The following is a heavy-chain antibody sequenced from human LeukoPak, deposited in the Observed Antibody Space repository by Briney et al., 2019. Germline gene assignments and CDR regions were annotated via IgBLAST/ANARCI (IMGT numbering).Heavy chain of an antibody. D-gene: IGHD5-18*01. V-gene: IGHV4-30-2*01. CDR2: ISHTGGT. J-gene: IGHJ5*02. Sequence: SQTLSLTCTVSGGSISDADYYWTWIRQPPGGGLEWIGYISHTGGTYYNSSLLSRVTISVDRSKNQFFLTLGSVTAADTAVYFCARHPGYSYGPNWFDPWGQGTLVTVSS. CDR3: ARHPGYSYGPNWFDP. CDR1: GGSISDADYY.